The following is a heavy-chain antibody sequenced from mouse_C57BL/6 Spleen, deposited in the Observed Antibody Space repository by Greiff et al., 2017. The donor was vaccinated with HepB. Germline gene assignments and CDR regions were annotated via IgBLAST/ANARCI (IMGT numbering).Heavy chain of an antibody. Sequence: VQLQQSGAELVKPGASVKMSCKASGYTFTTYPIEWMKQNHGKSLEWIGNFHPYNDDTKYNEKFKGKATLTVEKSSSTVYLELSRLTSDDSAVYYFAIYSNYPYYYAMDYWGQGTSVTVSS. D-gene: IGHD2-5*01. J-gene: IGHJ4*01. CDR2: FHPYNDDT. CDR1: GYTFTTYP. CDR3: AIYSNYPYYYAMDY. V-gene: IGHV1-47*01.